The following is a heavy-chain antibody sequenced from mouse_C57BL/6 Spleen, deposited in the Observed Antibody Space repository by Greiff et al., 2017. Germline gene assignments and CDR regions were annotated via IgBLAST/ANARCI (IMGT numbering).Heavy chain of an antibody. V-gene: IGHV1-55*01. D-gene: IGHD2-4*01. Sequence: QVQLQQPGAELVKPGASVKMSCKASGYTFTSYWITWVKQRPGQGLEWLGDIYPGSGSTNYNEKFKSKATLTVDTSSSTAYMQLSSLTSEDSAVYYCARRENDYDGFAYWGQGTLVTVSA. CDR2: IYPGSGST. CDR1: GYTFTSYW. CDR3: ARRENDYDGFAY. J-gene: IGHJ3*01.